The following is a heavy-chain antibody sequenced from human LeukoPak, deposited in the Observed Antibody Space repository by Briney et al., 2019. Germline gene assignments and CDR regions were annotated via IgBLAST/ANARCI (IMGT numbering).Heavy chain of an antibody. CDR2: ISYSGST. J-gene: IGHJ4*02. D-gene: IGHD6-19*01. CDR1: GDSLSSYY. Sequence: SSETLSLTCSVPGDSLSSYYWSWIRQPPEKGLESSGYISYSGSTSYNSSLKSRVTLSVDTSKNQLSLRLTSVTAAVTAVYFCARHSKAVAATVSLAYWGQGTLVTVSS. V-gene: IGHV4-59*08. CDR3: ARHSKAVAATVSLAY.